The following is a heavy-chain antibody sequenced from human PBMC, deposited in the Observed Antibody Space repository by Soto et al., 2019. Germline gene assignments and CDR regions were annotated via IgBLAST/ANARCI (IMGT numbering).Heavy chain of an antibody. D-gene: IGHD2-2*01. CDR1: GFTFSTYW. J-gene: IGHJ4*02. V-gene: IGHV3-7*01. Sequence: GGSLRLSCAASGFTFSTYWMSWVRQAPGKGLEWVANINQDGSGKYYVDSARGRFTISRDNAKNSLYLQMSSLRAEDTAVYYWAREAPVAQLDYWGQGTLVTVSS. CDR2: INQDGSGK. CDR3: AREAPVAQLDY.